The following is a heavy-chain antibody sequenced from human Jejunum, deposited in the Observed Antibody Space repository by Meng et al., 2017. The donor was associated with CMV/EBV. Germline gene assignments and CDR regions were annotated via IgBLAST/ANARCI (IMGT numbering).Heavy chain of an antibody. D-gene: IGHD3-22*01. CDR2: VYTKGRA. V-gene: IGHV4-4*07. J-gene: IGHJ4*02. CDR3: ARGVYYYDTTGYSPFDY. CDR1: GGSLANYS. Sequence: ESRHGRTVPSPTLSPTCIVSGGSLANYSSNCVRQTAQKGLGWIGRVYTKGRAIYHPSLVSRVTISEDTSKNQFSLRLTAVTAADTAVYFCARGVYYYDTTGYSPFDYCGQRALVTVSS.